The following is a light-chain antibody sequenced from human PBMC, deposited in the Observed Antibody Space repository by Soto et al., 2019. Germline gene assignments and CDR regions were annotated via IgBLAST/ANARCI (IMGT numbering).Light chain of an antibody. CDR2: EVN. J-gene: IGLJ2*01. V-gene: IGLV2-8*01. CDR3: SSYTGSNDVV. Sequence: QSALTQPPSASGSPGQSVTISCTGTSSAVAGYNYVSWYQQHPGKAPKLMIYEVNERPSGVPDRFSGSKSGTTASLTVSGLQAEDEADYYCSSYTGSNDVVFGGGTKLTVL. CDR1: SSAVAGYNY.